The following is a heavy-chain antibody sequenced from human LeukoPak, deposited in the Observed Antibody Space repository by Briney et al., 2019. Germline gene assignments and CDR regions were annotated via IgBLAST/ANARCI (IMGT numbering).Heavy chain of an antibody. Sequence: SVKVSCKASGGTFSSYAISWVRQAPGQGLEWMGRIIPIFGTANYAQKFQGRVTITTYESTSTAYMELSSLRSEDTAVYYCASLYSSGYFDAFDIWGQGTMVTVSS. J-gene: IGHJ3*02. V-gene: IGHV1-69*05. D-gene: IGHD3-22*01. CDR3: ASLYSSGYFDAFDI. CDR2: IIPIFGTA. CDR1: GGTFSSYA.